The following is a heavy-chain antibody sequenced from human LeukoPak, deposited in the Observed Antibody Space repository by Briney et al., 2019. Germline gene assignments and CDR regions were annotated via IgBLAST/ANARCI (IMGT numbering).Heavy chain of an antibody. Sequence: GESLRISCKASGYGFTSSAIAWVRQMPGKGLEWMGIIYPYDSDTRYSPSFQGQVTIPADRSISTAYLQWSSLKASDTAIYYCARQYYSSGSCDFWGQGTLVTVSS. D-gene: IGHD6-19*01. V-gene: IGHV5-51*01. J-gene: IGHJ4*02. CDR2: IYPYDSDT. CDR1: GYGFTSSA. CDR3: ARQYYSSGSCDF.